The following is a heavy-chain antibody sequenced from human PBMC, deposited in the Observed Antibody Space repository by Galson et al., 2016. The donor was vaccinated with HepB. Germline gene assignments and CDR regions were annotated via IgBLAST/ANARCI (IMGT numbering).Heavy chain of an antibody. V-gene: IGHV3-33*01. D-gene: IGHD4-17*01. CDR3: ARDYGDSNSYFNY. CDR1: GFTFASYG. J-gene: IGHJ4*02. CDR2: IWYDGTIK. Sequence: SLRLSCAASGFTFASYGMHWVRPAPAKGLEWVAFIWYDGTIKYYAHSGKGRFTISRDNSKDTLYLQMNSLRAEDTAVYYCARDYGDSNSYFNYWGQGTLVTVSS.